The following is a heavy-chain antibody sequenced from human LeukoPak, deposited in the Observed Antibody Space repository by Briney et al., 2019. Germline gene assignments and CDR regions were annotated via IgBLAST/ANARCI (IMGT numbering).Heavy chain of an antibody. CDR3: TTTYYDILTGDPDAFDI. J-gene: IGHJ3*02. Sequence: PGGSLRLSCAASGFTFSNTWMSWVRQAPGKGLEWVGRIKSKTDGGTTDYAAPVKGRFTISRDDSKNTLYLQMNSLKTEDTAVYYCTTTYYDILTGDPDAFDIWGQGTMVTVSS. D-gene: IGHD3-9*01. CDR1: GFTFSNTW. CDR2: IKSKTDGGTT. V-gene: IGHV3-15*01.